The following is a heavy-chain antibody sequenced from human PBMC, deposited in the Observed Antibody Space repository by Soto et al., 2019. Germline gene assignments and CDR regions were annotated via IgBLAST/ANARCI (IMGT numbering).Heavy chain of an antibody. D-gene: IGHD1-1*01. J-gene: IGHJ6*02. CDR3: ARGKGMEENYFYYGLDI. CDR1: GCTFSTYG. V-gene: IGHV1-3*01. CDR2: LNGGTGQT. Sequence: GASVKVSCKASGCTFSTYGIHWVRQAPGQSLEWMGWLNGGTGQTRYSQRFQDRVIITRDTSASTGYMELSSLRSEDTAVYYCARGKGMEENYFYYGLDIWGQGTTVTVSS.